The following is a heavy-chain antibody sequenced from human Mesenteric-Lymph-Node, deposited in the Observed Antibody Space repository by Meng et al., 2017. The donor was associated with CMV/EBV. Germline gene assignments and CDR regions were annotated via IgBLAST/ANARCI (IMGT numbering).Heavy chain of an antibody. V-gene: IGHV3-30*03. CDR3: ARDKTGTPLDAFDI. CDR2: VSNNGSYK. J-gene: IGHJ3*02. CDR1: GFDFSNYL. D-gene: IGHD1-7*01. Sequence: SCAASGFDFSNYLMHWIRQAPGKGLEWVAVVSNNGSYKYYAEPVKGRFTISRDNSDNTVYLRMNGLRGDDTALYYCARDKTGTPLDAFDIWGQGTMVTVSS.